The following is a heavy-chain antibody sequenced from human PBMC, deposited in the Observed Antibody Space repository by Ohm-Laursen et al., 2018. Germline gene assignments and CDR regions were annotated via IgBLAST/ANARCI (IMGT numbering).Heavy chain of an antibody. D-gene: IGHD4-23*01. CDR2: ISFDGTNK. J-gene: IGHJ6*02. CDR3: AKDRAEVTPFYFYGVDV. V-gene: IGHV3-30*18. Sequence: SLRLSCAAFGFTFSSDTMSWVRQAPGKGLEWVAVISFDGTNKYYADSVKGRFTISRDNSKDTLYLQMNSLRAEDKAVYYCAKDRAEVTPFYFYGVDVWGQGTTVTVSS. CDR1: GFTFSSDT.